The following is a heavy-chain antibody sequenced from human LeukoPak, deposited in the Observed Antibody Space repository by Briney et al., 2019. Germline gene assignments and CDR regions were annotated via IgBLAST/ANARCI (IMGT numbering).Heavy chain of an antibody. CDR2: FDPEDGET. D-gene: IGHD4-17*01. V-gene: IGHV1-24*01. CDR3: ATASGDYDPLGY. CDR1: GYTLTELS. Sequence: ASVKVSCKVSGYTLTELSMHWVRQAPGKGLGWMGGFDPEDGETIYAQKFQGRVTMTEDTSTDTAYMELSSLRSEDTAVYYCATASGDYDPLGYWGQGTLVTVSS. J-gene: IGHJ4*02.